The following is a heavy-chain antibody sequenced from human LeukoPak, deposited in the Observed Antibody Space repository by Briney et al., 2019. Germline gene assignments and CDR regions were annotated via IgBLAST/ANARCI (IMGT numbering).Heavy chain of an antibody. V-gene: IGHV1-69*05. D-gene: IGHD3-22*01. CDR2: IIPIFGTA. Sequence: SVKVSCKASGCTFSSYAISWVRQAPGQGLEWMGGIIPIFGTANYAQKFQDRVTITTDKSTSTAYMELSSLRSEDTAVYYCVRGGGDSSGYYPFDYWGQGTLVTVSS. CDR3: VRGGGDSSGYYPFDY. CDR1: GCTFSSYA. J-gene: IGHJ4*02.